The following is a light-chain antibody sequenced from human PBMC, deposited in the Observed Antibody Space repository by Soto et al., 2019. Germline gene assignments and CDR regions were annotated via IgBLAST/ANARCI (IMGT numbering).Light chain of an antibody. J-gene: IGKJ5*01. Sequence: IHMTHSPSTLAASVLCRVTGAFLASQSIGMWLAWYQQKPGKAPMLLISDASGLETGVPSRFSGSGSGTDFTLTISSLQPEDFATYYCQQSYSTPFTFGQGTRLEIK. CDR2: DAS. V-gene: IGKV1-5*01. CDR3: QQSYSTPFT. CDR1: QSIGMW.